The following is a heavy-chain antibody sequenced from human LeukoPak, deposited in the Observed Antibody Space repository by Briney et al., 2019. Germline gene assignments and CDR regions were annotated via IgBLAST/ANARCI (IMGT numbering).Heavy chain of an antibody. CDR1: GYTFTSYA. D-gene: IGHD3-22*01. CDR3: ARVRYYYDSSGRAEYFQH. V-gene: IGHV1-3*01. CDR2: INAGNGNT. J-gene: IGHJ1*01. Sequence: WASVKVSCKASGYTFTSYAMHWVRQAPGQRLEWMGWINAGNGNTKYSQKFQGRVTITRDTSASTAYMELSSLRSEDTAVYYCARVRYYYDSSGRAEYFQHWGQGTLVTVSS.